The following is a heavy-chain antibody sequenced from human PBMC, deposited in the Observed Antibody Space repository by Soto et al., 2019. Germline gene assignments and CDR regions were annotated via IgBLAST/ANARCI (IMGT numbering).Heavy chain of an antibody. V-gene: IGHV4-4*07. Sequence: SATLSLTCSVSGGSINSYWWSWIRQPAGKGLEWIGRVYCSGTTDYNPSLNSRATMSVETSKNQFSLKLTSVTAADTAVYYCARDIGSYAYAEGYWGQGIQVTVSS. J-gene: IGHJ4*02. CDR2: VYCSGTT. CDR3: ARDIGSYAYAEGY. D-gene: IGHD2-2*01. CDR1: GGSINSYW.